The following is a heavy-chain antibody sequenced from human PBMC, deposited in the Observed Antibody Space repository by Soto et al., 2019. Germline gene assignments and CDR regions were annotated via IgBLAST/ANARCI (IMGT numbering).Heavy chain of an antibody. D-gene: IGHD4-17*01. CDR3: ARSTGYGDSYFDY. Sequence: SETLSLTCTVSGGSISTYYWNWIRQPPGKGLEWIGYIYYSRSTNYNPSLKSRVSISGDTSKNQLSLKLSSVTAADTAVYYCARSTGYGDSYFDYRGQGTLVTVSS. CDR1: GGSISTYY. CDR2: IYYSRST. V-gene: IGHV4-59*01. J-gene: IGHJ4*02.